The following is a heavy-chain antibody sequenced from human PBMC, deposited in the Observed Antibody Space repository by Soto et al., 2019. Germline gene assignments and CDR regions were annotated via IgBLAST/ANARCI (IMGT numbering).Heavy chain of an antibody. D-gene: IGHD2-15*01. J-gene: IGHJ4*02. CDR3: AKDPGGSSSSLFYYFDY. Sequence: QVQLVESGGGVVQPGRSLGLSCAASGFTFSSYGMHWVRQAPGKGLEWVAVISYDGSNKYYADSVKGRFTISRDNSKNTLYLQMNSLRAEDTAVYYCAKDPGGSSSSLFYYFDYWGQGTLVTVSS. V-gene: IGHV3-30*18. CDR2: ISYDGSNK. CDR1: GFTFSSYG.